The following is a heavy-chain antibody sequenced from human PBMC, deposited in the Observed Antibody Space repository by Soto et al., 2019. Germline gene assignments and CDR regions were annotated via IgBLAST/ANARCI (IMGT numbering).Heavy chain of an antibody. Sequence: VQLVESGGGVVQPGRSLRLSCAASGFTFSSYGMHWVRQAPGKGLEWVAVISYDGSNKYYADSVKGRFTISRDNSKNTLYLQMNSLRAEDTAVYYCAKIKGIAAAGPRTYGMDVWGQGTTVTVSS. J-gene: IGHJ6*02. CDR2: ISYDGSNK. D-gene: IGHD6-13*01. CDR3: AKIKGIAAAGPRTYGMDV. V-gene: IGHV3-30*18. CDR1: GFTFSSYG.